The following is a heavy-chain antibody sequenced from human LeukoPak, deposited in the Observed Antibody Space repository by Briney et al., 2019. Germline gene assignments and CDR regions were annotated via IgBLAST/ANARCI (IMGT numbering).Heavy chain of an antibody. J-gene: IGHJ4*02. CDR1: GYSFTTYW. D-gene: IGHD1-1*01. Sequence: GESLKISCKASGYSFTTYWIGWVRQMPGKGLEWTGMFFPGDSDTRMSPSFQGQVTLSADNSITTAYLQWSSLRASDTAIYYCARGPRGGNWNEALDYWGQGTLVTVSS. V-gene: IGHV5-51*01. CDR3: ARGPRGGNWNEALDY. CDR2: FFPGDSDT.